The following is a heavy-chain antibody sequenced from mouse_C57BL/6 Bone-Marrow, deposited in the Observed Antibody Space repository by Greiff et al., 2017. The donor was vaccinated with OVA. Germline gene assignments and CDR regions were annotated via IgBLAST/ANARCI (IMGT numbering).Heavy chain of an antibody. CDR1: GYTFTDYN. CDR2: INPNNGGT. J-gene: IGHJ3*01. V-gene: IGHV1-18*01. CDR3: ARSRAY. Sequence: EVQLQESGPELVKPGASVKIPCKASGYTFTDYNMDWVKQSPGKSLEWIGDINPNNGGTIYNQKFKGKATLTVDKSSSTAYMELRSLTSEDTAVYYCARSRAYWGQGTLVTVSA.